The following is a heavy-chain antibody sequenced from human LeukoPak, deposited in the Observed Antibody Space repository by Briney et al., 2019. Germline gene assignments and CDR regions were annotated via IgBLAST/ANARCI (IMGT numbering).Heavy chain of an antibody. CDR3: ARGGIVVVPAANVGWFDP. CDR2: IYTSGST. D-gene: IGHD2-2*01. V-gene: IGHV4-61*02. CDR1: GGSISSGSYY. Sequence: SQTLSLTCTVSGGSISSGSYYWSWIRQPAGKGLEWIGRIYTSGSTNYNPSLKSRVTISVDTSKNQFSLKLSSVTAADTAVYYCARGGIVVVPAANVGWFDPWGQGTLVTVSS. J-gene: IGHJ5*02.